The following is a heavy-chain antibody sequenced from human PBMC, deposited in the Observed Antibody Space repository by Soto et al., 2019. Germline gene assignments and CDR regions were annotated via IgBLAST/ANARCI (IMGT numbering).Heavy chain of an antibody. CDR1: GFTFSSYG. J-gene: IGHJ4*02. V-gene: IGHV3-33*01. CDR2: IWYDGSNK. Sequence: QVQLVESGGGVVQPGRSLRLSCAASGFTFSSYGMHWVRQAPGKGLEWVAVIWYDGSNKFYAASVKGRFTMSRDNSTNTVSLQMSRLRDEDLAVCYCATAGPYWGAGTLVTVSS. CDR3: ATAGPY.